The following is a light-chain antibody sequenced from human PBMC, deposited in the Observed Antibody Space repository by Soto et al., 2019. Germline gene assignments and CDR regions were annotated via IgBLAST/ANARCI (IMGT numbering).Light chain of an antibody. CDR1: QSVLYSSNNKKY. CDR2: WAS. J-gene: IGKJ4*01. CDR3: QQYYSTPHT. Sequence: DIVMTQSPDSLAVSLGERATINCKSSQSVLYSSNNKKYLAWYQQKPGQPPKLLIYWASTRESGVPDRFSGSGCGTDFTLTISSLQSEDVAVYYCQQYYSTPHTFGGGTKVEIK. V-gene: IGKV4-1*01.